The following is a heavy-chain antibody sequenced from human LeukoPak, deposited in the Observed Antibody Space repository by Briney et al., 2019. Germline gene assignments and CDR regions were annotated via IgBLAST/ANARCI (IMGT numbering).Heavy chain of an antibody. V-gene: IGHV3-11*01. Sequence: AGSLRLSCAASGFTFSDHYMNWIRPGPGGGWGGVSYSSQTGRFTPYADSVTGRFTISRDNSNNTLYLQMNSLRAEDTAVYYCASAKVGATLAFDIWGQGTMVTVSS. CDR1: GFTFSDHY. CDR2: SSQTGRFT. CDR3: ASAKVGATLAFDI. D-gene: IGHD1-26*01. J-gene: IGHJ3*02.